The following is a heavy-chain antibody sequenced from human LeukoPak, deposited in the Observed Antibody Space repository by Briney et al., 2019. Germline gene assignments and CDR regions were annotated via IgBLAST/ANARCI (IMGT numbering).Heavy chain of an antibody. V-gene: IGHV3-23*01. CDR2: ISGSGGST. Sequence: GGSLRLSCAASGFTFNNYALSWVRQAPGKGLEWVSAISGSGGSTYYADSVKGRFTISRDNSKNTLYLQMNSLRAEDTAVYYCAKDPLTYYDILTGYLDYWGQGTLVTVSS. CDR3: AKDPLTYYDILTGYLDY. CDR1: GFTFNNYA. D-gene: IGHD3-9*01. J-gene: IGHJ4*02.